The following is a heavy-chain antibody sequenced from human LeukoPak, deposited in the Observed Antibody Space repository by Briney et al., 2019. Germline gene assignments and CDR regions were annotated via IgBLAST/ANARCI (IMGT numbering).Heavy chain of an antibody. J-gene: IGHJ6*02. CDR2: ISAYNGNT. CDR3: ARDVGGLVVVVALLYYYYGMDV. CDR1: GYTFTSYG. V-gene: IGHV1-18*01. D-gene: IGHD2-15*01. Sequence: VASVQVSCQASGYTFTSYGISWVRQAPGQGLEWMGWISAYNGNTNYAQKLQGRVTMTTDTSTSTAYMELRSLRSDDTAVYYCARDVGGLVVVVALLYYYYGMDVWGQGTTVTVSS.